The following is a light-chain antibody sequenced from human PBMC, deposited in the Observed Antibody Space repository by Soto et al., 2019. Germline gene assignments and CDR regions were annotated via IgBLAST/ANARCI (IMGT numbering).Light chain of an antibody. J-gene: IGLJ2*01. V-gene: IGLV6-57*01. CDR3: QSENNTHHVV. CDR1: SGSIASNY. CDR2: DDN. Sequence: NFMLTQPHSVSESPGKTVIISCTRSSGSIASNYVQWYQQRPGSSPTTVIYDDNQRPSGVPDRFSGSIDSSSNSASLTISGLKAEDEADYYCQSENNTHHVVFGGGTKLTVL.